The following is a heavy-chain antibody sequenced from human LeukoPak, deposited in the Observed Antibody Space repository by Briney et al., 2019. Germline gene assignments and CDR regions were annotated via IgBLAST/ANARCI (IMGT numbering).Heavy chain of an antibody. CDR3: ARAERLTGYYWDS. Sequence: SETLSLTCAVHGGSFSGYFWSLTRQPPGKGLEWIGEINHSGRTNYNPSLESRVTLSIDTSKSQFSLKLSSVTAADTAVYYCARAERLTGYYWDSWGQGTLVTVSS. CDR1: GGSFSGYF. D-gene: IGHD3-9*01. J-gene: IGHJ4*02. CDR2: INHSGRT. V-gene: IGHV4-34*01.